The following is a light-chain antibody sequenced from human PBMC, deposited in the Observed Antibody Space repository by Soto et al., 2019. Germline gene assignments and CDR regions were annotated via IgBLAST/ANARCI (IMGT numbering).Light chain of an antibody. J-gene: IGKJ1*01. Sequence: EIVVTQSPGTLSLSPGESATLSCGASQSVSRRYLAWFQQKPGQAPRLLIYGASSRATGIPDRFTGSGSGTDFTLTITRLEPGDFAVYYCQQYGSSRRTFGQGTKVDI. V-gene: IGKV3-20*01. CDR3: QQYGSSRRT. CDR1: QSVSRRY. CDR2: GAS.